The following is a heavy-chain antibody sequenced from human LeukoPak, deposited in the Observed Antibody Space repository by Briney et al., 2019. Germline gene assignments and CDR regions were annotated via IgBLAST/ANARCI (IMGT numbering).Heavy chain of an antibody. CDR1: GCSISSYY. J-gene: IGHJ5*02. CDR2: IYHIGST. V-gene: IGHV4-59*01. CDR3: ARDLAAAGTIDP. D-gene: IGHD6-13*01. Sequence: SETLSLTCTVSGCSISSYYWSWIRQPPGKGLEWIGHIYHIGSTNYNPSLKSRVTISEDTSKNQFSLRLSSVTAADTAVYYCARDLAAAGTIDPWGQGTLGTVSS.